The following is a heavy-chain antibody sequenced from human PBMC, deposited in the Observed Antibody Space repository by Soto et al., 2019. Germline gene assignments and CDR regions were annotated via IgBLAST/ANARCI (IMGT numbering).Heavy chain of an antibody. CDR3: AREVGGSIHY. Sequence: GASVKVSCTASGGTFSSYTISWVRQAPGQGLEWMGRIIPMLGIANYAQKFQGRVTITADKSTSTGYMELSSLRSEDTAVYYGAREVGGSIHYWGQGSLVTVSS. CDR1: GGTFSSYT. J-gene: IGHJ4*02. D-gene: IGHD2-15*01. V-gene: IGHV1-69*04. CDR2: IIPMLGIA.